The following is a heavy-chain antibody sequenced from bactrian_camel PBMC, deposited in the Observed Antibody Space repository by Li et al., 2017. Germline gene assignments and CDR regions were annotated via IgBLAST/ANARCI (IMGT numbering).Heavy chain of an antibody. CDR1: GFLYSRNC. CDR3: ATSDNVPFH. CDR2: ISSSGGTT. D-gene: IGHD4*01. V-gene: IGHV3-2*01. J-gene: IGHJ4*01. Sequence: HVQLVESGGGSVEAGGSLRLSCVASGFLYSRNCMGWFRRAPGTEREAVATISSSGGTTYYTDSVKGRFTISQDNAKNTMYLQMNSLKPEDSAMYYCATSDNVPFHWGQGTQVTVS.